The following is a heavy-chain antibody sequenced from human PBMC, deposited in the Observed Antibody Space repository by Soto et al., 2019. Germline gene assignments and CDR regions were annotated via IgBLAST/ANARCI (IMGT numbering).Heavy chain of an antibody. D-gene: IGHD6-13*01. J-gene: IGHJ6*02. Sequence: GGSLRLSCAASGFTFSSYAMHWVRQAPGKGLEWVAVISYDGSNKYYADSVKGRFTISRDNSKNTLYLQMNSLRAEDTAVYYCARDRAAAGGMDVWGQGTTVTVSS. V-gene: IGHV3-30-3*01. CDR2: ISYDGSNK. CDR3: ARDRAAAGGMDV. CDR1: GFTFSSYA.